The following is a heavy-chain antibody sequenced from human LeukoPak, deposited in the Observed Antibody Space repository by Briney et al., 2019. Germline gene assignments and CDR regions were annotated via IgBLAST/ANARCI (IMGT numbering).Heavy chain of an antibody. CDR2: INLYNGNT. CDR1: GYTFATYG. J-gene: IGHJ4*02. D-gene: IGHD3-22*01. Sequence: ASVKVSYKASGYTFATYGISWVRQAPGQGLEWMGWINLYNGNTHYAQKLQGRVTLTTDTSTSTAYMELGSLRSDDTAVYYCARVRPMIVQVDYWGQGTLVTVSS. V-gene: IGHV1-18*01. CDR3: ARVRPMIVQVDY.